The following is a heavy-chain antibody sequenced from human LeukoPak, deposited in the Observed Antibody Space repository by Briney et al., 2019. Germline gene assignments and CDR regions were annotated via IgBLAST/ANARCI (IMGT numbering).Heavy chain of an antibody. CDR3: ARRVTRYYFDY. J-gene: IGHJ4*02. D-gene: IGHD4-11*01. V-gene: IGHV3-66*01. Sequence: PGGSLRLSCAASGFAVSSNYMSWVRQAPGTGLEWVSVIYSGGSTYYADSVKGRFTISRDNSKNTLYLQMNSLRAEDTAVYYCARRVTRYYFDYWGQGTLVTVSS. CDR1: GFAVSSNY. CDR2: IYSGGST.